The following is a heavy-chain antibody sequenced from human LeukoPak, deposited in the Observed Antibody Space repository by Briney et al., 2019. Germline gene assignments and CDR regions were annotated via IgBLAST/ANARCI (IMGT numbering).Heavy chain of an antibody. CDR3: ARGFDDLWSGSPFGY. CDR2: MNPNSGNT. J-gene: IGHJ4*02. V-gene: IGHV1-8*01. D-gene: IGHD3-3*01. CDR1: GYTFTSYD. Sequence: ASVKVSCKASGYTFTSYDINWVRQATGQGLEWMGWMNPNSGNTDYAQKFQGRVTMTRNTSISTAYMELSSLRSEDTAVYYCARGFDDLWSGSPFGYWGQGTLVTVSS.